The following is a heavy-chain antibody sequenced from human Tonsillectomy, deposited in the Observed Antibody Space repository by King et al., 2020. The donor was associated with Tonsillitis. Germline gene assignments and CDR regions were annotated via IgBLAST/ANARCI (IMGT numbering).Heavy chain of an antibody. CDR1: GYTFSDYY. CDR3: ARGTGVAQWLVRFYYYFYMDV. D-gene: IGHD6-19*01. Sequence: QLVQSGAEVKKPGASVKVSCKASGYTFSDYYMHWVRQAPGQGLEWMGWINPNSGGTNCAQKFQGRVTMTRDTSSSTAYMELSRLRSDDTAVYYYARGTGVAQWLVRFYYYFYMDVWGKGTTVTVSS. CDR2: INPNSGGT. V-gene: IGHV1-2*02. J-gene: IGHJ6*03.